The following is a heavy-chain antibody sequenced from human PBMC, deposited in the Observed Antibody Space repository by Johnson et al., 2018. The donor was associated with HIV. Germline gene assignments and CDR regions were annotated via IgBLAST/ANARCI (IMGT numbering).Heavy chain of an antibody. D-gene: IGHD5-12*01. J-gene: IGHJ3*02. Sequence: VQLVESGGGLVQPGGSLRLSCAASGFTFSSYAMHWVRQAPGKGLEYVSAISSNGGSTYYTNSVKGRFPISRDNSKNTLYLQMGSLRAEDMAVYYCASRYSGYDTDDAFDIWGQGTMVTVSS. CDR3: ASRYSGYDTDDAFDI. CDR1: GFTFSSYA. CDR2: ISSNGGST. V-gene: IGHV3-64*01.